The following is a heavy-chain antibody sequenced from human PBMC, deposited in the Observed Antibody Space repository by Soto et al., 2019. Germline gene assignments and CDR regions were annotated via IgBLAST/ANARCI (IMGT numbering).Heavy chain of an antibody. D-gene: IGHD4-4*01. Sequence: QVQLVQSGAEVKKPGASVRVSCKASGYTFTNYYIDWVRQAPGEGLEWMGIINANGGSTTYVQKFQGRVTMTRDTSTSTVYLELSSLRSEDKDVYYCDRAGGTTVTNRLHDVFDVWGKGTMVTVSS. CDR2: INANGGST. J-gene: IGHJ3*01. CDR3: DRAGGTTVTNRLHDVFDV. V-gene: IGHV1-46*03. CDR1: GYTFTNYY.